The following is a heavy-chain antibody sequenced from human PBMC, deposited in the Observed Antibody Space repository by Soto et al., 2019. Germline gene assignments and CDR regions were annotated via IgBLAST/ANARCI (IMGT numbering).Heavy chain of an antibody. J-gene: IGHJ3*02. D-gene: IGHD3-16*01. V-gene: IGHV3-33*01. Sequence: QVQLEESGGGVVQPGRSLRLSCAASGFTFSIYGMHWVRQAPGKGLEWVASLWADGSHECYADSVKGRFTVSRDNSKSTVYLQMNSLRAEDTALYYCAREPTGGNDAFDIWDQGTMVTVSS. CDR3: AREPTGGNDAFDI. CDR1: GFTFSIYG. CDR2: LWADGSHE.